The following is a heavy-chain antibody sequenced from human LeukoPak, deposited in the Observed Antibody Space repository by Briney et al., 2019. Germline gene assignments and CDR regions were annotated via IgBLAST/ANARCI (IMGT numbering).Heavy chain of an antibody. Sequence: ASVKVSCKASGYTFTSYYMHWVRQAPGQGLEWMGIINPSGGSTSYAQKFQGRVTMTRDMSTSTVYMELSSLRSEDTAVYYCAGQYYDILTGSPNYYYYMDVWGKGTTVTVSS. CDR1: GYTFTSYY. J-gene: IGHJ6*03. CDR2: INPSGGST. D-gene: IGHD3-9*01. V-gene: IGHV1-46*01. CDR3: AGQYYDILTGSPNYYYYMDV.